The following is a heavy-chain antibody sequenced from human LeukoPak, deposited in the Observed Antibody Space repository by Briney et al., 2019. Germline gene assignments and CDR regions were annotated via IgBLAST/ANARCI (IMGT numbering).Heavy chain of an antibody. CDR2: INSDGSST. CDR3: ARVIGEFGYFDY. J-gene: IGHJ4*02. D-gene: IGHD3-10*01. CDR1: GFTFSSYW. V-gene: IGHV3-74*01. Sequence: GGSLRLSCAASGFTFSSYWMHWVRQAPGKGLVWVSRINSDGSSTSYADSVKGRFTISRDNAKNTLYLQMNSLRAEDTAVYYCARVIGEFGYFDYWGQGTLVTVSS.